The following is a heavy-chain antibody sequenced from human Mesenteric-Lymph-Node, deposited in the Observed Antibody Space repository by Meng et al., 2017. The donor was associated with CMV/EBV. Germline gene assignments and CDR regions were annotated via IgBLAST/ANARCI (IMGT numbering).Heavy chain of an antibody. V-gene: IGHV1-69*02. D-gene: IGHD3-22*01. CDR3: ARVHYYDSTDFAMDV. CDR1: GGSFNTDT. J-gene: IGHJ6*02. CDR2: ITPIVDLA. Sequence: SGGSFNTDTLSWVRLAPGQGLEWMGRITPIVDLANYAQKFQGRVTLTADKSTSTAYMELSSLRSEDTAVYYCARVHYYDSTDFAMDVWGQGTTVTVSS.